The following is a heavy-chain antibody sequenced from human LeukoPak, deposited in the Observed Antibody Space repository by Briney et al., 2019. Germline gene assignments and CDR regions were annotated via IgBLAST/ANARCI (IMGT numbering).Heavy chain of an antibody. CDR3: ARVEGSCRGAGCYPFSFDD. V-gene: IGHV4-59*01. CDR1: GGSISGYY. Sequence: SETLSLACTVSGGSISGYYWSWIRQSPGKGLEWIGYLFQSGSDTYNPSLRSRVSISVDVSKNQFSLELRSVTAADTAMYYCARVEGSCRGAGCYPFSFDDWGQGNLVTASA. CDR2: LFQSGSD. J-gene: IGHJ4*02. D-gene: IGHD2-15*01.